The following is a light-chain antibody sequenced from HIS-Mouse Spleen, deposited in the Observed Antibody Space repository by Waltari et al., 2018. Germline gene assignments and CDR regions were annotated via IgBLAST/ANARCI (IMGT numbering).Light chain of an antibody. CDR1: NIGSKS. CDR3: QVWDSSSDHV. J-gene: IGLJ1*01. CDR2: DDS. V-gene: IGLV3-21*03. Sequence: SYVLTQPPSVSVAPGKTARITCGGNNIGSKSVHWYQQKPGQAPVLVVYDDSDRPSGIPGRFSGSNSGNTATLTSSRVEAGDEADYYCQVWDSSSDHVFGTGTKVTVL.